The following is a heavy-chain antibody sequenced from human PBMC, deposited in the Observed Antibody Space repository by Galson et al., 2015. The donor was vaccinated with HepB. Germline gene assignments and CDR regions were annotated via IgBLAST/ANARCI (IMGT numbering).Heavy chain of an antibody. CDR1: GYTFTAYF. J-gene: IGHJ4*02. Sequence: SVKVSCKASGYTFTAYFIHWVRHAPGQGLEWMGRINPNTGDTNYPQKFQGSVSMTRDTSISTVYLRPRRLKYDDTAVYYCARVAGTYAPPDYWGQGTLVTVSS. D-gene: IGHD1-26*01. V-gene: IGHV1-2*06. CDR2: INPNTGDT. CDR3: ARVAGTYAPPDY.